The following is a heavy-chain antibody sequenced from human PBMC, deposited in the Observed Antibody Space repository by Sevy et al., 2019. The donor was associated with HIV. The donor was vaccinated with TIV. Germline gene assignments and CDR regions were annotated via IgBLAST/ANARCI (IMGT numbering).Heavy chain of an antibody. CDR3: ATLHLFQTPGMAVAGPVG. Sequence: GGSLRLSCVASGFTFSKYWMHWVRQAPGKGLVWVSRINSHGNTTDYADSMKGRFTISRDNANNILYLQMNSLRVEDTALYYCATLHLFQTPGMAVAGPVGWGQGTLVTVSS. J-gene: IGHJ4*02. CDR1: GFTFSKYW. V-gene: IGHV3-74*01. CDR2: INSHGNTT. D-gene: IGHD6-19*01.